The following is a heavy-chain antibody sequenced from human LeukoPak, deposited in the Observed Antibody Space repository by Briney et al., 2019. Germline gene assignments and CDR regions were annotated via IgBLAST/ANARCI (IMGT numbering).Heavy chain of an antibody. CDR3: ATLKAAAVYYYYMDV. CDR1: GGSISSTSYY. V-gene: IGHV4-39*01. D-gene: IGHD6-13*01. J-gene: IGHJ6*03. Sequence: PETLSLTCIVSGGSISSTSYYWGWIRQPPGKGLEWIGSFYYSGSTYYNPSLKSRVTISVDSSKNQFSLKLSSVTAADTALYYCATLKAAAVYYYYMDVWGKGTTVTVSS. CDR2: FYYSGST.